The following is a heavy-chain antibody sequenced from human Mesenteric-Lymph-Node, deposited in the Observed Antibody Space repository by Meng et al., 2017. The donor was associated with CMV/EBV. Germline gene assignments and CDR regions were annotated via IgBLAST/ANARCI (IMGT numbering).Heavy chain of an antibody. Sequence: GESLKISCAASGFTFSSYEMKWVRQAPGKGLEWVSYISSSGNDIDYADSVKGRFTISRDNAKNSLHLQMNSLRAEDTAVYYCARYMRCGGDCFAYDFWGQGTLVTVSS. J-gene: IGHJ4*02. V-gene: IGHV3-48*03. CDR1: GFTFSSYE. CDR3: ARYMRCGGDCFAYDF. D-gene: IGHD2-21*01. CDR2: ISSSGNDI.